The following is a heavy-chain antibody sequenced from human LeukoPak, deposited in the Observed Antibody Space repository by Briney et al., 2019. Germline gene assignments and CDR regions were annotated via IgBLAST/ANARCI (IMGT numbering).Heavy chain of an antibody. D-gene: IGHD3-16*01. Sequence: GSLRLPCAASGFTFSSYWMHWVRQPPGKGLEWIGEINHSGSTNYNPSLKSRVTISVDTSKNQFSLKLSSVTAADTAVYYCASSRGTPPYYFDYWGQGTLVTVSS. J-gene: IGHJ4*02. CDR1: GFTFSSYW. V-gene: IGHV4-34*01. CDR2: INHSGST. CDR3: ASSRGTPPYYFDY.